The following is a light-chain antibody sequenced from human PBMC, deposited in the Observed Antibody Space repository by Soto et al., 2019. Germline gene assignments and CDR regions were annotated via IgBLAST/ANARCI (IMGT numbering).Light chain of an antibody. CDR2: DAS. CDR1: QSISTS. CDR3: QHYTSDYT. V-gene: IGKV1-5*01. Sequence: DIQMTQSPSTLSASVGDRVTITCRASQSISTSLSWYQQKPGKAPKFLIYDASSLESGVPSRCSGSGSGTEFTLSSIRLEPYDFASYYCQHYTSDYTFGQGTKLEIK. J-gene: IGKJ2*01.